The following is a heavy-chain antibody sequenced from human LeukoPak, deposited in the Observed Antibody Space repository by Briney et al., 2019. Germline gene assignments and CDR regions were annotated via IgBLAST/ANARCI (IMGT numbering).Heavy chain of an antibody. CDR3: AGVLRGAFDI. J-gene: IGHJ3*02. Sequence: GGSLRLSCAASGFTFSSYWMHWVRQAPGKGLVWVSRINSDGSSTSYADSVKGRFTISRDISKNTLYLQMNTLRVEDTAVYFCAGVLRGAFDIWGQGTMVTVSS. V-gene: IGHV3-74*01. CDR1: GFTFSSYW. CDR2: INSDGSST.